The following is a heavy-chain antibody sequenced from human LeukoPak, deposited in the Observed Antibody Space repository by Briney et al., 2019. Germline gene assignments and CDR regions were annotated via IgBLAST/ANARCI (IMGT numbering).Heavy chain of an antibody. D-gene: IGHD2/OR15-2a*01. Sequence: GGSLRLSCEGSEFTVSSNYMIWVRQAPGKGLECVSVLYIGGGTYYADSVKDRFIISRDNSKNSLYLQMNSLRVEDTAVYYCARRDVNRAFDIWGQGTMVTVSS. CDR2: LYIGGGT. CDR3: ARRDVNRAFDI. J-gene: IGHJ3*02. CDR1: EFTVSSNY. V-gene: IGHV3-66*04.